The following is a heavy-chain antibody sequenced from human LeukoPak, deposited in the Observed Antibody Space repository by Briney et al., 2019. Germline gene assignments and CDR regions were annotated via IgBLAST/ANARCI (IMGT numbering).Heavy chain of an antibody. J-gene: IGHJ4*02. CDR1: GFTFSSYA. V-gene: IGHV3-23*01. Sequence: GGSLRLSCAASGFTFSSYAMTWVRQAPGKGLEWVSAISGPGGAPFYADSVKGRFTISRDNSNNMLYLQMNSLRADDTALYYCAINPGDYDDFDYWGQGTLVTVSS. CDR2: ISGPGGAP. D-gene: IGHD4-17*01. CDR3: AINPGDYDDFDY.